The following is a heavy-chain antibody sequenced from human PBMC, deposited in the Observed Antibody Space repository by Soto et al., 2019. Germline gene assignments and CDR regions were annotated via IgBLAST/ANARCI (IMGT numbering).Heavy chain of an antibody. V-gene: IGHV3-7*01. CDR1: GFTFSDYW. Sequence: EVQLVESGGGSVQPGGSLRLSCAASGFTFSDYWMSWVRQAPGAGLEWVANIEHDGSDKYYVDSVKGRFTISRDNAKNSLFLQMNSLRAEDTAVYYCVRSTRWGQGTLVTVSS. CDR2: IEHDGSDK. D-gene: IGHD1-1*01. J-gene: IGHJ4*02. CDR3: VRSTR.